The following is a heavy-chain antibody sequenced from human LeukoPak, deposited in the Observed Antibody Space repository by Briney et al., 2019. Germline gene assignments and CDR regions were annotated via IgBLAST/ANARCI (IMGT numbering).Heavy chain of an antibody. V-gene: IGHV3-11*05. Sequence: SVKGRFTISRDNAKNSLYLQMNSLRAEDTAVYYCAREVGAAGYWGQGTLVTVSS. D-gene: IGHD6-13*01. J-gene: IGHJ4*02. CDR3: AREVGAAGY.